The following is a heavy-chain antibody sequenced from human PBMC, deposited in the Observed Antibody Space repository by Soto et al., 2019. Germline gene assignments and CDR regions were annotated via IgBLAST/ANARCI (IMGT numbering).Heavy chain of an antibody. CDR1: GFSFSSYA. Sequence: EGHLRESGGDWVQPGGSLRLSCAASGFSFSSYAMVWVRQAPGKGMEWVSVISGRGGSSYFADSVNGRFTSSRDNSKNGLCVEMICLSVEESAQFFCGQSSVDSSASMDYWGQGTMVLVSS. V-gene: IGHV3-23*01. D-gene: IGHD2-15*01. CDR3: GQSSVDSSASMDY. CDR2: ISGRGGSS. J-gene: IGHJ4*02.